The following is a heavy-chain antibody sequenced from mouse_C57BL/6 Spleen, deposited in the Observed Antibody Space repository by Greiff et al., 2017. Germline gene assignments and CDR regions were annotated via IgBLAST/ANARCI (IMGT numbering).Heavy chain of an antibody. V-gene: IGHV1-69*01. CDR2: IDPSDSYT. J-gene: IGHJ1*03. CDR1: GYTLTSYW. D-gene: IGHD1-1*01. Sequence: QVQLQQPGAELVMPGASVKLSCKASGYTLTSYWMHWVKQRPGQGLEWIGEIDPSDSYTNYNQKFKGKSTLTVDKSSSTAYMQLSSLTSEDSAVYYCARGLLHYGSSYFWYFDVWGTGTTVTVSS. CDR3: ARGLLHYGSSYFWYFDV.